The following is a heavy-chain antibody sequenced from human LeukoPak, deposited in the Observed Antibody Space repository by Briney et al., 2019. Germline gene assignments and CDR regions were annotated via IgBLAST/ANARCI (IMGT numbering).Heavy chain of an antibody. CDR3: AKVPQLYHYYGMDV. V-gene: IGHV3-23*01. D-gene: IGHD1-1*01. Sequence: PGGSLGLSCAASGFTFSSYAMSWVRQAPGKGLEWVSAISGSGGSTYYADSVKGRFTISRDNSKNTLYLQMNSLRAEDTAVYYCAKVPQLYHYYGMDVWGQGTTVTVSS. CDR2: ISGSGGST. CDR1: GFTFSSYA. J-gene: IGHJ6*02.